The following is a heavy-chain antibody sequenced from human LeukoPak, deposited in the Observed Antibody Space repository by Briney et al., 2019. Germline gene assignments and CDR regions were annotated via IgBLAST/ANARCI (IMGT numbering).Heavy chain of an antibody. V-gene: IGHV1-8*01. D-gene: IGHD3-3*01. CDR1: GYTFTSYD. J-gene: IGHJ4*02. CDR2: MNPNSGNT. Sequence: GASVKVSCKASGYTFTSYDINWVRQATGQGLEWMGWMNPNSGNTGYAQKFQGRVTMTRNTSISTAYMELSSRRSEDTAVYYCARGTPKYYDFWSGIYYFDYWGQGTLVTVSS. CDR3: ARGTPKYYDFWSGIYYFDY.